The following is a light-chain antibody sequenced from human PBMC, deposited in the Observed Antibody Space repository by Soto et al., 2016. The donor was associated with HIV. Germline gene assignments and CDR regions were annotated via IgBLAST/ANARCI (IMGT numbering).Light chain of an antibody. J-gene: IGKJ4*01. V-gene: IGKV1-39*01. CDR3: QQTYSAPPLT. CDR1: QSISNY. CDR2: AAS. Sequence: DIQLTQSPSPLSASVGDRVTITCRASQSISNYLNWYQQKPGKAPKLLIYAASSLQSGVPSRFSGRGSGTDFTLTISNLQPEDFATYYCQQTYSAPPLTFGGGTKVE.